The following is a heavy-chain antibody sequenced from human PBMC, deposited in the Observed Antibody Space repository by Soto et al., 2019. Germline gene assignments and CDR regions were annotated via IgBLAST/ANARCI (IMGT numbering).Heavy chain of an antibody. CDR1: GFTFDDYA. D-gene: IGHD4-17*01. Sequence: GGSLRLSCAASGFTFDDYAMHWVRQAPGKGLEWVSGISWNSGSIGYADSVKGRFTISRDNAKNSLYLQMNSLRAEDTALYYCAKASGHDYGDYYFDYWGQGTLVTVSS. V-gene: IGHV3-9*01. CDR3: AKASGHDYGDYYFDY. CDR2: ISWNSGSI. J-gene: IGHJ4*02.